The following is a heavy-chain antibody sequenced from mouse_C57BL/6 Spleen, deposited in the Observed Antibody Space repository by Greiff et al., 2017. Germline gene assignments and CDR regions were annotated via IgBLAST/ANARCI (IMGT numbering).Heavy chain of an antibody. CDR3: ARGSYSYYFDY. J-gene: IGHJ2*01. V-gene: IGHV3-1*01. D-gene: IGHD1-1*01. Sequence: EVQLQQSGPGMVKPSQSLSLTCTVTGYSITSGYDWHWIRHFPGNKLEWMGYISYSGSTNYNPSLKSRISITHDTAKNHFFLKLNSVTTEDTATYYCARGSYSYYFDYWGQGTTLTVSS. CDR1: GYSITSGYD. CDR2: ISYSGST.